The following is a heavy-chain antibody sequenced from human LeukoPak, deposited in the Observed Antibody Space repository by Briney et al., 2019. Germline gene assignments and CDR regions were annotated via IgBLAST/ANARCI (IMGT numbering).Heavy chain of an antibody. J-gene: IGHJ4*02. V-gene: IGHV3-20*04. Sequence: PGGSLRLSCAASGSTFDDYGMSWVRQAPGKGLEWVSGINWNGGSTGYADSVKGRFTISRDNAKNSLYLQMNSLRAEDTALYYCARVKSHGVVIMYYFDYWGQGTLVTVSS. CDR1: GSTFDDYG. CDR3: ARVKSHGVVIMYYFDY. D-gene: IGHD3-3*01. CDR2: INWNGGST.